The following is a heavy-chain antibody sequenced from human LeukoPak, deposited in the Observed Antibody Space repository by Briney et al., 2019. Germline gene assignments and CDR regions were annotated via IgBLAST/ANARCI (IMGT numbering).Heavy chain of an antibody. J-gene: IGHJ6*02. CDR2: VSAYKGNT. V-gene: IGHV1-18*01. CDR1: GYTFTTYV. D-gene: IGHD4-17*01. Sequence: ASVKVSCKASGYTFTTYVINWVRQAPGQGLEWMGSVSAYKGNTKYAQKFQGRVTMTTDTSTTTAYMELRSLRSDDTAVYYCARTYGDYVENHYYGMYVWGQGTTVTVSS. CDR3: ARTYGDYVENHYYGMYV.